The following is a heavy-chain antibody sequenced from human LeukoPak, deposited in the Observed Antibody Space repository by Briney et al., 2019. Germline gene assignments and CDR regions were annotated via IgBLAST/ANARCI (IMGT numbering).Heavy chain of an antibody. CDR2: ISGSGGGT. CDR1: GFTFSNYA. CDR3: AKDVESGRSADY. D-gene: IGHD3-10*01. V-gene: IGHV3-23*01. J-gene: IGHJ4*02. Sequence: GGSLRLSCAASGFTFSNYAMSWVRQAPGKGLEWVSTISGSGGGTYYADSVKGRFTLPRDNSMNTLYLQMNSLRAEDTAVYYCAKDVESGRSADYWGQGTLVTVSS.